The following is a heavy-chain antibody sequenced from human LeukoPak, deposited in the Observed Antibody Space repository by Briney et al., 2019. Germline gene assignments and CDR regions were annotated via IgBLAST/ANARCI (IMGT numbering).Heavy chain of an antibody. D-gene: IGHD3-10*01. Sequence: ASVKVSCKASGYTFTGYYMHWVRQAPGQGLEWMGWINPNSGGTNYAQKFQGRVAMTRDTSISTAYMELSRLRSDDTAVYYCASSNLGSLGQFDPWGQGTLVTVSS. J-gene: IGHJ5*02. CDR2: INPNSGGT. CDR1: GYTFTGYY. V-gene: IGHV1-2*02. CDR3: ASSNLGSLGQFDP.